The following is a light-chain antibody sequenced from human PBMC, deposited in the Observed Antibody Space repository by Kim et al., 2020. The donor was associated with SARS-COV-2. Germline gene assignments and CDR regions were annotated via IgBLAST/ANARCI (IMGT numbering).Light chain of an antibody. CDR2: AAS. CDR3: QQTYISPVT. CDR1: QNINSH. Sequence: DIQMTQSPSSLSASVGDRVTIPCRTSQNINSHLNWYHQKPVRATKLLIYAASTLQGGVPSRFSGSGSETDFTLTISSLQPEDFATYFCQQTYISPVTVGPGTKVDI. V-gene: IGKV1-39*01. J-gene: IGKJ3*01.